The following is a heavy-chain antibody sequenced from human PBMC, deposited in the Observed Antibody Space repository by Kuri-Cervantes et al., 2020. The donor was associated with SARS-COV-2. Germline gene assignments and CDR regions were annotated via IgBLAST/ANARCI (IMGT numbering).Heavy chain of an antibody. Sequence: GESLKISCAASGFTFSSYGMPWVRQAPGKGLEWVAFIRYDGSNKYYADSVKGRFTISRDNSKNTLYLQMNSLRAEDTAVYYCARGWELLDYWGQGTLVTVSS. CDR2: IRYDGSNK. D-gene: IGHD1-26*01. J-gene: IGHJ4*02. V-gene: IGHV3-30*02. CDR1: GFTFSSYG. CDR3: ARGWELLDY.